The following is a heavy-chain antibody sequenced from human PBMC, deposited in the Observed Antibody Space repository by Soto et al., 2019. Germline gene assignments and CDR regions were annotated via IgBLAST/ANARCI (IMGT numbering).Heavy chain of an antibody. V-gene: IGHV3-23*01. J-gene: IGHJ4*02. CDR2: ISGSGGST. D-gene: IGHD3-22*01. CDR1: GFTFSSYA. CDR3: AKDGPMPYYDSSGSPFDY. Sequence: EVQLLESGGGLVQPGGSLRLSCAASGFTFSSYAMSWVRQAPGKGLEWVSAISGSGGSTYYADSVKGRFTISRDNSKNPLYLQMNSLRAEDTAVYYCAKDGPMPYYDSSGSPFDYWGQGTLVTVSS.